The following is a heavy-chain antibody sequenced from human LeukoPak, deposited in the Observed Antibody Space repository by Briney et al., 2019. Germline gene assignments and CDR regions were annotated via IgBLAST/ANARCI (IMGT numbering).Heavy chain of an antibody. J-gene: IGHJ4*02. D-gene: IGHD6-13*01. V-gene: IGHV4-34*01. CDR2: INHSGST. CDR1: GGSFSGYY. CDR3: ANSSLLAAAGTCWY. Sequence: SGTLSLTCAVYGGSFSGYYWSWIRQPPGKGLEWIGEINHSGSTNYNPSLKSRVTISVDTSKNQFSLKLSSVTAADTAVYYCANSSLLAAAGTCWYWGQGTLVTVSS.